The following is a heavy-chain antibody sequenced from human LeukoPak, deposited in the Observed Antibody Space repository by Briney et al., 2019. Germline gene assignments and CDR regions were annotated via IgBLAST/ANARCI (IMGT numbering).Heavy chain of an antibody. Sequence: PSETLSLTCAVYGGSFSGYYWSWIRQPPGKGLEWIGEINHSGSTNYNPSLKSRVTISVDTSKNQFSLKLSSVTAADTAVYYCARGNDYDSSGRTNGKNFDYWGQGTLVTVSS. J-gene: IGHJ4*02. CDR2: INHSGST. D-gene: IGHD3-22*01. CDR1: GGSFSGYY. CDR3: ARGNDYDSSGRTNGKNFDY. V-gene: IGHV4-34*01.